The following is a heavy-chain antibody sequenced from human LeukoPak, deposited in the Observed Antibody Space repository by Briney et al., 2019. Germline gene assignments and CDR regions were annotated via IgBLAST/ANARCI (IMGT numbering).Heavy chain of an antibody. CDR1: GFTFSSYS. J-gene: IGHJ4*02. Sequence: GGSLRLSCAASGFTFSSYSMNWVRQAPGKGLEWVSSISSSSSYIYYADSVKGRSTISRDNAKNSLYLQMNSLRAEDTAVYYCAREEMATIFLWGQGTLVTVSS. D-gene: IGHD5-24*01. V-gene: IGHV3-21*01. CDR2: ISSSSSYI. CDR3: AREEMATIFL.